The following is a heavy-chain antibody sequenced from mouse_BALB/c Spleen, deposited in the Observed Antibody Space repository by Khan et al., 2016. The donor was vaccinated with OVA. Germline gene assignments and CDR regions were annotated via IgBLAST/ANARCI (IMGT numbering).Heavy chain of an antibody. CDR2: IDPENGDT. CDR3: NGVCGSSYVFDC. D-gene: IGHD1-1*01. Sequence: VQLQQSGAELVRSGASVKLSCTASGFNIKDYYMHWVKQRPEQGLEWIGWIDPENGDTEYAPKFQGKATMTADTSSNTAYLQLSSLPSEDTAFYYCNGVCGSSYVFDCWSQGTTLTVSS. V-gene: IGHV14-4*02. CDR1: GFNIKDYY. J-gene: IGHJ2*01.